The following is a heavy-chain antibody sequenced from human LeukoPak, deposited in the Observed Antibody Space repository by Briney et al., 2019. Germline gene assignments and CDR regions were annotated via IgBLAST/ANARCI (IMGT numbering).Heavy chain of an antibody. CDR3: VKRVCSTTSCSAPFAY. V-gene: IGHV3-64D*06. CDR1: GFTFSSYA. CDR2: ISSNGDST. J-gene: IGHJ4*02. Sequence: GGSLRLSCSASGFTFSSYAMHWVRQAPGKGLEYVSAISSNGDSTYYADSVKGRFTISRDNSKSTLYLQMSSLRAEDTAVYYCVKRVCSTTSCSAPFAYWGQGTLVTVSS. D-gene: IGHD2-2*01.